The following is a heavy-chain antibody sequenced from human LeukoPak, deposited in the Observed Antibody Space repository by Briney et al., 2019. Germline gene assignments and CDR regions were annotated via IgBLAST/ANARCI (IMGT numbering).Heavy chain of an antibody. CDR2: VWYDGNRK. CDR1: GFTFSTYG. V-gene: IGHV3-33*08. D-gene: IGHD4-17*01. J-gene: IGHJ6*03. Sequence: GGSLRLSCAASGFTFSTYGMSWVRQAPGKGLGWVTLVWYDGNRKYYADSVKGRFTISRDNAKNSLYLQMNSLRAEDTAVYYCARRHYGDYVNYYYMDVWGKGTTVTVSS. CDR3: ARRHYGDYVNYYYMDV.